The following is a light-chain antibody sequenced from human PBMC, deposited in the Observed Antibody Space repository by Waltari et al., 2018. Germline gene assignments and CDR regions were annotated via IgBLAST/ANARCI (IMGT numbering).Light chain of an antibody. Sequence: DIVMTQSPNSLAVSLGARATVTSSPSQNIFYNFTTNTYLAWYHHKLGQHPRFLIYWASTRESGVPDRFSASGSGTDFTLTITNLQAEDAAVYYCQQYFDTPLTFGGGTRVEIK. CDR1: QNIFYNFTTNTY. V-gene: IGKV4-1*01. CDR3: QQYFDTPLT. J-gene: IGKJ4*01. CDR2: WAS.